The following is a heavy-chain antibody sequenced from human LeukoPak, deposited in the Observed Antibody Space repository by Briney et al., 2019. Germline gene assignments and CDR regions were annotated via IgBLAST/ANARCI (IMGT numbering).Heavy chain of an antibody. CDR1: GGSISSGSYY. J-gene: IGHJ4*02. D-gene: IGHD1-14*01. CDR3: ARGTLPPYYFDY. V-gene: IGHV4-61*02. CDR2: IYTSGST. Sequence: SETLSLTCTVSGGSISSGSYYWSWIRQPAGKGLEWIGRIYTSGSTNYNPSLKSRVTISVDTSKNQFSLKLSSVTAADTAVYYCARGTLPPYYFDYWGQGTLVTVSS.